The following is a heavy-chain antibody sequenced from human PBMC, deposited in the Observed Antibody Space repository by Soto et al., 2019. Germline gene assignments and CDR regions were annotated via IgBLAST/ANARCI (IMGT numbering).Heavy chain of an antibody. V-gene: IGHV2-5*02. CDR1: GFSLSTSGVG. CDR2: IFWDDDK. D-gene: IGHD4-17*01. CDR3: AHRPYYGDYGGTFDY. Sequence: QITLKESGPALVKPTQTLTLTCTFSGFSLSTSGVGLGWIRQPPGKALEWLAVIFWDDDKRYSPSLKSRLTITTDTSRNQVVLTMTNMDPVDTATYYCAHRPYYGDYGGTFDYWGQGTRVTVSS. J-gene: IGHJ4*02.